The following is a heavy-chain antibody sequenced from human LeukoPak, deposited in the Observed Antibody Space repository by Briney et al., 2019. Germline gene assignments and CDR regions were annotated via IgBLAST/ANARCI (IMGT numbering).Heavy chain of an antibody. J-gene: IGHJ4*02. CDR2: INHSGST. V-gene: IGHV4-34*01. D-gene: IGHD1-26*01. CDR1: GGSFSGYY. CDR3: ARGRGSYGRYYFDY. Sequence: SETLSLTCAVYGGSFSGYYWSWIRQPPGKGLEWIGEINHSGSTNYNPSLKSRVTISVDTSKNQFSLKLSSVTAADTAVYYCARGRGSYGRYYFDYWGQGTLVTVSS.